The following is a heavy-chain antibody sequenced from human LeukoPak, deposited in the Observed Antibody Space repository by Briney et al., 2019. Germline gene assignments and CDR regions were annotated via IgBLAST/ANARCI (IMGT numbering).Heavy chain of an antibody. J-gene: IGHJ4*02. V-gene: IGHV3-21*01. CDR3: ARVSGDYDY. Sequence: GGSLRLSCAASGFTFSTYSMSWVRQAPGRGLEWVSSISDDSNYIYYADSVEGRFIISRDNARNSLYLQLNSLRAEDTAVYYCARVSGDYDYWGQGTLVTVSS. CDR1: GFTFSTYS. CDR2: ISDDSNYI. D-gene: IGHD4-17*01.